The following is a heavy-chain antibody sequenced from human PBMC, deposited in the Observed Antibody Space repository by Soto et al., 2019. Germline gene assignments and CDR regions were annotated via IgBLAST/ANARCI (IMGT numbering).Heavy chain of an antibody. Sequence: QVQLVESGGGVVQPGRSLRLSCAASGFTFSSYGMHWVRQAPGKGLDWVAVIWYDGSNKYYADSVKGRFTISRDNSKNTLYLQMNSLRAEDTAVYSCARESGALTVTRYNWFDPWGQGTLVTVSS. D-gene: IGHD4-4*01. CDR2: IWYDGSNK. J-gene: IGHJ5*02. CDR1: GFTFSSYG. V-gene: IGHV3-33*01. CDR3: ARESGALTVTRYNWFDP.